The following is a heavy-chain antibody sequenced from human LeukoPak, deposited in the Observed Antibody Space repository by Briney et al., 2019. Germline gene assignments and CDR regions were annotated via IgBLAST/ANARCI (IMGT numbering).Heavy chain of an antibody. D-gene: IGHD3-16*01. Sequence: SETLSLTCSVSGGSVTTGTYHWAWIRQPPGKGLEWIGSVYFDGGTHYNRSLQSRVAISVDTSKNQYSLRLSSVTAADTAVYYCAGDHYYDGRGRFDPWGQGILVTVSS. CDR2: VYFDGGT. CDR3: AGDHYYDGRGRFDP. V-gene: IGHV4-39*07. CDR1: GGSVTTGTYH. J-gene: IGHJ5*02.